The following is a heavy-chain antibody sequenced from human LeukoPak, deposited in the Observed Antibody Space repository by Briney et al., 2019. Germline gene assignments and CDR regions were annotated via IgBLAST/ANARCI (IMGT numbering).Heavy chain of an antibody. CDR2: INHSGNT. CDR3: AGTVTSRLFTLDV. D-gene: IGHD4-11*01. V-gene: IGHV4-34*01. J-gene: IGHJ6*04. CDR1: AGSFSGYY. Sequence: SETLSLTCAVDAGSFSGYYWSWIRQPPGKGLECIGEINHSGNTNYNPSLKSRVTISVDTSKNQFSLKLSSVTAADTAVYYCAGTVTSRLFTLDVWGKGTTVTVSS.